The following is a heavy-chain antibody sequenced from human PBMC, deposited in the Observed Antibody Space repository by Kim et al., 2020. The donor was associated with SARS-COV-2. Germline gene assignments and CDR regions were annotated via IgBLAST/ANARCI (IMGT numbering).Heavy chain of an antibody. V-gene: IGHV3-9*01. J-gene: IGHJ6*02. CDR3: AGWYYYGIDV. CDR1: GFTFDDYA. Sequence: GGSLRLSCAASGFTFDDYAMEWVRQAPGKGLEWVAGITGNSGSIGYADSVKGRFAISRDNAKNSLYLQMNSLRTEDTALYYCAGWYYYGIDVWGQGTTVTVSS. CDR2: ITGNSGSI. D-gene: IGHD6-19*01.